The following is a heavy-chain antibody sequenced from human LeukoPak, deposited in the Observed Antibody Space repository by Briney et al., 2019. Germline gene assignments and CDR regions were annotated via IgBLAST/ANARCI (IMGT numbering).Heavy chain of an antibody. CDR1: GYSISSSNW. CDR3: ARGGTYSSSWYGAFDI. Sequence: PSDTLSLTCAVSGYSISSSNWWGWIRQPPGKGLEWIGYIYYSGSTYYNPSLRSRVTMSVDTSKNQFSLKLSSVTAADTAVYYCARGGTYSSSWYGAFDIWGQGTMVTVSS. V-gene: IGHV4-28*03. CDR2: IYYSGST. J-gene: IGHJ3*02. D-gene: IGHD6-13*01.